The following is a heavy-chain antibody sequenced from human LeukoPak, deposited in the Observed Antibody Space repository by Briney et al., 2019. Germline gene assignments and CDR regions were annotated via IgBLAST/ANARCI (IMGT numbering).Heavy chain of an antibody. V-gene: IGHV3-33*06. D-gene: IGHD4-11*01. J-gene: IGHJ4*02. CDR3: AKGAQRGFNYSNSLEK. CDR1: GFTYSHYG. CDR2: IWSDGTEK. Sequence: GRSLRLSCAASGFTYSHYGMHWVRQAPGKGLEWVAVIWSDGTEKYYGDAVKGRFTISRDNSRNTPYLQMNSLRGEDTAVYSRAKGAQRGFNYSNSLEKWGQGTLVTVSS.